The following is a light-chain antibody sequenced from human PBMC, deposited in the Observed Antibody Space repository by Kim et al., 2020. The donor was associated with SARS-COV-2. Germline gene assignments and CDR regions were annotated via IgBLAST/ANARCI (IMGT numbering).Light chain of an antibody. J-gene: IGKJ4*01. V-gene: IGKV3-11*01. CDR2: DAS. CDR1: QSVSSY. Sequence: EIVLTQSPATLSLSPGERATLSCRASQSVSSYLAWYQQQPGQAPRLLIYDASNSAAGTQARCSGSGSGTDFTTITSSVEPEDFVFYYCQQRINSPLTFGEGTKVDIK. CDR3: QQRINSPLT.